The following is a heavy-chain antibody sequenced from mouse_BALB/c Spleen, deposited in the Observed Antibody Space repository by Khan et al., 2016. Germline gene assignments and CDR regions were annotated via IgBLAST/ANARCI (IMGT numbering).Heavy chain of an antibody. V-gene: IGHV1S81*02. J-gene: IGHJ2*01. D-gene: IGHD1-1*01. CDR2: INPSNGRT. CDR3: AKVAYGSSYTADY. Sequence: QVQLQQPGTELVKPGASVKLSCKASGYTFTSCWIHWVKERPGQGLEWLGEINPSNGRTNYNGKFKIRATLTVDTSSNTASMQLSSLTSEDSAVYYCAKVAYGSSYTADYWGQGTTLTVSS. CDR1: GYTFTSCW.